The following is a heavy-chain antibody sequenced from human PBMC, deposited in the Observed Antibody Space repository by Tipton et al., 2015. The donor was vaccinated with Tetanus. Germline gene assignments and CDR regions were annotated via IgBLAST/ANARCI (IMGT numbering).Heavy chain of an antibody. D-gene: IGHD1-26*01. CDR1: GPTFSSYG. V-gene: IGHV3-33*01. CDR2: IWYDGSER. Sequence: SLRLSCAASGPTFSSYGMHWVRQAPGKGLEWVSVIWYDGSERYYADSVKGRFTISRDNSKNTLYLHMNSLRAEDTAVYYCTTSGIVGSGYRVDYWGRGTLVVVSS. CDR3: TTSGIVGSGYRVDY. J-gene: IGHJ4*02.